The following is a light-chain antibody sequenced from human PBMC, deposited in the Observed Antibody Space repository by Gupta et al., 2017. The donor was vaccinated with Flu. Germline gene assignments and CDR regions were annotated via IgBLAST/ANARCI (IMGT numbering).Light chain of an antibody. V-gene: IGKV1-5*03. CDR1: QSINSW. Sequence: DIQMTQSPSTLSASVGDRVTITCRASQSINSWLAWFQKKPGKAPKPLIYKASSSESGVPSRFSGSGSGTEFSLTISSLQPDDFATYYCQQYISFPWTFGQGTKLEIK. J-gene: IGKJ1*01. CDR2: KAS. CDR3: QQYISFPWT.